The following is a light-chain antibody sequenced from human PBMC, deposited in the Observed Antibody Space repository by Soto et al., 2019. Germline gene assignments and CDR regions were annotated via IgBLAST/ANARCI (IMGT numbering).Light chain of an antibody. Sequence: QSALTQPASVSGSPGQSITISCTGTSSDVGAYNYVSWYQQHPGKVPKLIISDVSNRPSGVSNRFSGSKSGNTASLTISGLQAEDEAEYFCSSYTTTDTLWVFGGGTQLTFL. CDR2: DVS. V-gene: IGLV2-14*03. CDR3: SSYTTTDTLWV. J-gene: IGLJ7*01. CDR1: SSDVGAYNY.